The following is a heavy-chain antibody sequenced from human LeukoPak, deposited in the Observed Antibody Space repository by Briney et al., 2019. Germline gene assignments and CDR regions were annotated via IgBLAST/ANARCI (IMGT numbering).Heavy chain of an antibody. J-gene: IGHJ6*03. Sequence: GGSLRLSCAASGFTFSSYSMNWVRQAPGKGLEWVSSISSSSSYIYYADSVKGRFTISRDNAKNSLYLQMNSLRAEDTAVYYCVRVWSRTTAYYYMDVWGKGTTVTVSS. CDR3: VRVWSRTTAYYYMDV. CDR1: GFTFSSYS. D-gene: IGHD2/OR15-2a*01. V-gene: IGHV3-21*01. CDR2: ISSSSSYI.